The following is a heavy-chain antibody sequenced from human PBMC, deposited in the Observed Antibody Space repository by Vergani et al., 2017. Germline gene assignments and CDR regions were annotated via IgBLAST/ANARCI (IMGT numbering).Heavy chain of an antibody. Sequence: QVQLVESGGGVVQPGGSLRLSCAASGFSFSTYGMHWVRQAPGRGLEWVAFLRYDGSKEYYGDAVKGRFIISRDNSKNKLSLEMHSLRPEDTAVYYFANSYCSSLSCYAFYGMEVWGQGTTVTVSS. J-gene: IGHJ6*02. CDR2: LRYDGSKE. CDR1: GFSFSTYG. D-gene: IGHD2-2*01. V-gene: IGHV3-30*02. CDR3: ANSYCSSLSCYAFYGMEV.